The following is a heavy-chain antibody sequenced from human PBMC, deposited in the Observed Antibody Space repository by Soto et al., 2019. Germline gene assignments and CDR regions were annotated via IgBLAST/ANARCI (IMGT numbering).Heavy chain of an antibody. V-gene: IGHV4-61*01. CDR1: GGSVSSGNYY. Sequence: QVQLQESGPGLVKSSETLSLTCTVSGGSVSSGNYYWSWIRQPPGKGLEWIGYVYYTGGTNYNPSLKSLVSISIDTSNNKFSLKLRSVTAADTAMYYCARNYDFWSGYYGMDVWGQGTTVTVSS. CDR3: ARNYDFWSGYYGMDV. D-gene: IGHD3-3*01. J-gene: IGHJ6*02. CDR2: VYYTGGT.